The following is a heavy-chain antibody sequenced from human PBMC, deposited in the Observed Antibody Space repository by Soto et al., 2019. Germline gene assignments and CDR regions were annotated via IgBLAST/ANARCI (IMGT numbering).Heavy chain of an antibody. CDR1: GYTFTGYY. Sequence: GASVKVSCKASGYTFTGYYMHWVRQAPGQGLEWMGWINPNSGGTNYAQKFQGWVTMTRDTSISTAYMELSRLRSDDTAVYYCARDYCSGGSCYSFDPWGQGTLITVSS. CDR2: INPNSGGT. V-gene: IGHV1-2*04. D-gene: IGHD2-15*01. J-gene: IGHJ5*02. CDR3: ARDYCSGGSCYSFDP.